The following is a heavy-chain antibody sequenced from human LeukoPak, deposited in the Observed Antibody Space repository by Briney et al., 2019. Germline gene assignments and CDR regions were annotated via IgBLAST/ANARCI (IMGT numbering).Heavy chain of an antibody. J-gene: IGHJ6*02. CDR2: INPNSGGT. CDR1: GYTFTGYY. D-gene: IGHD3-10*01. V-gene: IGHV1-2*02. Sequence: ASVKVSCKASGYTFTGYYVHWVRQAPGQGLEWMGWINPNSGGTNYAQKFQGRVTMIRDTSISTAYMELSRLRSDDTAVYYCARGGGSGSSHNYGMDVWGQGTTVTVSS. CDR3: ARGGGSGSSHNYGMDV.